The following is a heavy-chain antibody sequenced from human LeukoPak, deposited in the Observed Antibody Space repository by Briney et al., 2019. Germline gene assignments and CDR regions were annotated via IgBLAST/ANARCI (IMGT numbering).Heavy chain of an antibody. CDR3: ARVRQQLVIGAFDI. D-gene: IGHD6-13*01. Sequence: SETLSLTCSVSGGSISTYYWNWIRQPAGKGLEWIGRFSTAESTNDRPSVNYNPSLKSRVTMSIDTSKNQFSLKLNSVTAADTAVYYCARVRQQLVIGAFDIWGQGTMVTVSS. V-gene: IGHV4-4*07. J-gene: IGHJ3*02. CDR1: GGSISTYY. CDR2: FSTAESTNDRPSV.